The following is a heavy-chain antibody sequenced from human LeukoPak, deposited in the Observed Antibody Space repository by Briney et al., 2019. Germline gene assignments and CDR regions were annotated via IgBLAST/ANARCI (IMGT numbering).Heavy chain of an antibody. CDR2: ISSNGGST. Sequence: PGGSLRLSCSASGFTFSSYAMHWVRQAPGKGLEYVSAISSNGGSTYYADSVKGRFTIPRDNSKNTLYLQMSSLRAEDTAVYYCVKGYYDILTGYEYFDYWGQGTLVTVSS. CDR3: VKGYYDILTGYEYFDY. V-gene: IGHV3-64D*06. CDR1: GFTFSSYA. J-gene: IGHJ4*02. D-gene: IGHD3-9*01.